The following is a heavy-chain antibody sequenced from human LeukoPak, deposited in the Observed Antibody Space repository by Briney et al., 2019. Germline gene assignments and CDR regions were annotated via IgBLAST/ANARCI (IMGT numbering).Heavy chain of an antibody. CDR3: AREWGYYDSSGSFDY. V-gene: IGHV1-3*01. CDR1: GYTFTSYD. D-gene: IGHD3-22*01. CDR2: INAGNGNT. J-gene: IGHJ4*02. Sequence: ASVKVSCKASGYTFTSYDINWVRQATGQGLEWMGWINAGNGNTKYSQKFQGRVTITRDTSASTAYMELSSLRSEDTAVYYCAREWGYYDSSGSFDYWGQGTLVTVSS.